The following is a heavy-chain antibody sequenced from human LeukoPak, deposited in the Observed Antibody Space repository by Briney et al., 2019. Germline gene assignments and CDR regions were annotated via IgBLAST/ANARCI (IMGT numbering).Heavy chain of an antibody. J-gene: IGHJ3*02. D-gene: IGHD5-18*01. CDR3: ARDRGYSYGPTTKDAFDI. CDR2: IYYSGST. V-gene: IGHV4-59*01. Sequence: PSETLSLTCTVSGGSISSYYWSWIRQPPGKGLEWIRYIYYSGSTNYNPSLKSRVTISVDTSKNQFSLKLSSVTAADTAVYYCARDRGYSYGPTTKDAFDIWGQGTMVTVSS. CDR1: GGSISSYY.